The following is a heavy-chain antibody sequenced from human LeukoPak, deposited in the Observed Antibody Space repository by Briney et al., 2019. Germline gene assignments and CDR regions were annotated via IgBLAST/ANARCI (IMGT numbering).Heavy chain of an antibody. CDR2: IYYSGST. V-gene: IGHV4-59*08. CDR1: GGSISSYY. D-gene: IGHD1-1*01. Sequence: SETLSLTCTVSGGSISSYYWSWIRQPPGKGLEWIGYIYYSGSTNYNPSLKSRVTISVDTSKNQFSLKLSSVTAADTAFYYCARGTDRSKAGDHWGQGTLVTVSS. J-gene: IGHJ4*02. CDR3: ARGTDRSKAGDH.